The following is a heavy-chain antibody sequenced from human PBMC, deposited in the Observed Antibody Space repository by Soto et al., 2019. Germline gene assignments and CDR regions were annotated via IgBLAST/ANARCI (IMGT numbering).Heavy chain of an antibody. CDR2: IYYSGST. CDR1: GGSISSYY. CDR3: ARGYSSSWSTDRYYFAY. Sequence: SETLSLSCTVSGGSISSYYWSWIRQPPGKGLEWIGYIYYSGSTNYNPSLKSRVTISVDTSKIQFSLKLSSVTAADTAVYYCARGYSSSWSTDRYYFAYWGQGTLVTVSS. D-gene: IGHD6-13*01. J-gene: IGHJ4*02. V-gene: IGHV4-59*01.